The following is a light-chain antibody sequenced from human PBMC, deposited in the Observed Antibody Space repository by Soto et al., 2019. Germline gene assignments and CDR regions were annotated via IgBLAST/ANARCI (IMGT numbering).Light chain of an antibody. CDR2: DAS. V-gene: IGKV1-5*01. J-gene: IGKJ2*01. CDR3: QQYNSYSLYT. Sequence: DIQMTQSPSTLSASVGDRVTITCRASQSISSWLAWYQQKPGKAPKLLIYDASILESGVPSRFSGSGSGTEFNLTISSLQPDDFATYYCQQYNSYSLYTFGQGTKLEIK. CDR1: QSISSW.